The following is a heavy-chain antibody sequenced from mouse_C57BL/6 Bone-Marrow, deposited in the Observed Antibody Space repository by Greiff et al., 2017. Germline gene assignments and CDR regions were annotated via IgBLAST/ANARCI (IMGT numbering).Heavy chain of an antibody. CDR3: AREGLGGTWFAY. V-gene: IGHV1-80*01. CDR1: GYAFSSYW. CDR2: IYPGDGDT. D-gene: IGHD4-1*01. Sequence: VQLQQSGAELARPGASVKLSCKASGYAFSSYWMNWVKQRPGKGLEWIGQIYPGDGDTNYNGKFKGKATLTVDKSSSTAYMLLSSLTSEDSAVYFCAREGLGGTWFAYWGQGTLVTVSA. J-gene: IGHJ3*01.